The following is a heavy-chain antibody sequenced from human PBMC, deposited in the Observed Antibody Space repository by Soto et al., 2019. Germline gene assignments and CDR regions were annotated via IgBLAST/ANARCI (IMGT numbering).Heavy chain of an antibody. D-gene: IGHD4-17*01. CDR2: IHYSGST. J-gene: IGHJ4*02. CDR1: GCSITSYY. CDR3: ARSGNYGDYDY. V-gene: IGHV4-59*01. Sequence: SETLSLTCTVSGCSITSYYWTWIRQPPGKGLEWIGYIHYSGSTNYNPSLKSRVTMSVDTSKNQFSLKLNSVTAADTAVYYCARSGNYGDYDYWGQGTLVTVSS.